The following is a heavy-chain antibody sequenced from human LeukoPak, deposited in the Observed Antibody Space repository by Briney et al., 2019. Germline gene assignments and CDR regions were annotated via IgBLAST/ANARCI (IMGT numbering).Heavy chain of an antibody. J-gene: IGHJ4*02. Sequence: SETLSLTCAVYGGSFSGYYWSWIRQPPGKGLEWIGEINHSGSTNYNPSLKSRVTISVDRSKNQFSLKLSSVTAADTAVYYCARGVGYYDSSGYYYVSYFDYWGQGTLVTVSS. V-gene: IGHV4-34*01. CDR1: GGSFSGYY. D-gene: IGHD3-22*01. CDR2: INHSGST. CDR3: ARGVGYYDSSGYYYVSYFDY.